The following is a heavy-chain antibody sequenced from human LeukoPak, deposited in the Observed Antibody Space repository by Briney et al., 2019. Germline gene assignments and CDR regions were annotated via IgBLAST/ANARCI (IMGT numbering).Heavy chain of an antibody. V-gene: IGHV3-48*03. Sequence: GGSLRLSCAASGFTFSSYEMNWVRQAPGKGLEWVSYISSSGSTIYYADSVKGRFTISRDNAKNSLYLQMNSLRAEDTAVYYCASLPTVVVTATGFDAFDIWGQGTMVTVSS. D-gene: IGHD2-21*02. CDR2: ISSSGSTI. CDR3: ASLPTVVVTATGFDAFDI. CDR1: GFTFSSYE. J-gene: IGHJ3*02.